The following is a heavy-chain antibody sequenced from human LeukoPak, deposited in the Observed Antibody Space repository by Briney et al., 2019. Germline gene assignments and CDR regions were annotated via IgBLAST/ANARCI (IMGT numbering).Heavy chain of an antibody. CDR2: ISGSGGST. D-gene: IGHD6-13*01. Sequence: QPGGSLRLSCAASGFTFANYAMSWVRQGPGKGLEWVSTISGSGGSTYYADSVKGRFTISRDNSKNTLFLQMNSLRADDTAVYFCAKDQKSTAATGYDYWGQGTLVTVSS. CDR1: GFTFANYA. CDR3: AKDQKSTAATGYDY. J-gene: IGHJ4*02. V-gene: IGHV3-23*01.